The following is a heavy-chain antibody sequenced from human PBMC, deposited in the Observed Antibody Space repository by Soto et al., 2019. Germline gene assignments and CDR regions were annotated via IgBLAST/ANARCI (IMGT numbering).Heavy chain of an antibody. CDR1: GYSFTSYW. CDR2: IYPGDSDT. Sequence: PGESLKISCKGFGYSFTSYWIGWVRQMPGKGLEWMGIIYPGDSDTRYSPSFQGQVTISADKSISTAYLQWSSLKASDTAIYYCARVYYYDSGGYYGPVFIWGQGTLVTGSS. V-gene: IGHV5-51*01. D-gene: IGHD3-22*01. CDR3: ARVYYYDSGGYYGPVFI. J-gene: IGHJ4*02.